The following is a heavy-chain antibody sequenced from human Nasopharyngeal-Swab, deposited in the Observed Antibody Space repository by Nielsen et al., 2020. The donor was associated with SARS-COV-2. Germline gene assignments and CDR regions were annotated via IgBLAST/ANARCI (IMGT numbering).Heavy chain of an antibody. D-gene: IGHD4/OR15-4a*01. CDR1: GFTFSDYY. Sequence: LSLTCAASGFTFSDYYMSWIRQAPGKGLEWVSYVSSSGSTIYYADSVKGRFTISRDNAKNSLYLQMNSLRAEDTAVYYCARGLWSSLRLLGGMDVWGQGTTVTVSS. J-gene: IGHJ6*02. CDR2: VSSSGSTI. CDR3: ARGLWSSLRLLGGMDV. V-gene: IGHV3-11*04.